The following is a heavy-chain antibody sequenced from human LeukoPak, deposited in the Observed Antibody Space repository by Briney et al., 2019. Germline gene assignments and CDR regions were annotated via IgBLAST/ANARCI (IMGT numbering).Heavy chain of an antibody. V-gene: IGHV4-34*01. D-gene: IGHD3-10*01. J-gene: IGHJ4*02. Sequence: SETLSLTCAVDGGSSSDYYWIWFRQPPGKGLEWIGEINQSGRAYYNPSLKSRVTISIETSENQFFLKMNSVTAADTAVYYCASGSLVRGVMDFDHWGQGTLVTVSS. CDR3: ASGSLVRGVMDFDH. CDR1: GGSSSDYY. CDR2: INQSGRA.